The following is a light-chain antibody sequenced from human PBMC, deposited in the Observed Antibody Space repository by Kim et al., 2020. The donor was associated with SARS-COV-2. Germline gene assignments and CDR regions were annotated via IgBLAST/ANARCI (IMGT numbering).Light chain of an antibody. CDR1: QTVSSNY. V-gene: IGKV3-20*01. J-gene: IGKJ2*01. Sequence: EIVLTQNPGTMSLSPGERATLSCRASQTVSSNYLAWYQQRPGQAPRLLISGASSRATGIPDKFSGSGSGTDFTLTISKLEPEDFAVYYCQQYGSSPYTFGQGTKLEI. CDR3: QQYGSSPYT. CDR2: GAS.